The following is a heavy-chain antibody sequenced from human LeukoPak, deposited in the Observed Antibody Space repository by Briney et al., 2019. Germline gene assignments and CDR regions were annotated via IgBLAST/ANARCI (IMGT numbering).Heavy chain of an antibody. J-gene: IGHJ4*02. D-gene: IGHD2/OR15-2a*01. V-gene: IGHV3-48*04. CDR1: GFTVNSYC. Sequence: GSLRLSCVASGFTVNSYCMNWVRQAPGKGLEWISYISPTSGTIFYADSVKGRFTISRDNAKNSLYLQMNSLRAEDTAVYYRAKVVAGNIDYYFDYWGQGILVAVSS. CDR2: ISPTSGTI. CDR3: AKVVAGNIDYYFDY.